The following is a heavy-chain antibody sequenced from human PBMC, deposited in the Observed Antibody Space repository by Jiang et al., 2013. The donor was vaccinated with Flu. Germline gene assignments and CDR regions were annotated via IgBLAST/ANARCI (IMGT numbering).Heavy chain of an antibody. J-gene: IGHJ4*02. D-gene: IGHD3-10*01. CDR3: ARQHYYFDY. Sequence: SGAEVKKPGASVKVSCKASGYTFTSYAMHWVRQAPGQRLEWMGWINAGNGNTKYSQKFQGRVTMTRDTSISTAYLELSSLGSDDTAVYYCARQHYYFDYWGQGTLVTVSS. CDR2: INAGNGNT. CDR1: GYTFTSYA. V-gene: IGHV1-3*01.